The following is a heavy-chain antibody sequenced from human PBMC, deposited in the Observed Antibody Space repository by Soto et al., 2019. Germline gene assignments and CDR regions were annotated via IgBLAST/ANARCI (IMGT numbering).Heavy chain of an antibody. Sequence: QVQLVQSGAEVKKPGSSVKVSCKASGGTFSSYTISWVRQAPGQGLEWMGRIIPILGIANYAQKFQGRVTITADKSTSTAYRELSSLRSEETAVYYCARLRDSDGMDVWGQGTTVTVSS. V-gene: IGHV1-69*02. J-gene: IGHJ6*02. CDR1: GGTFSSYT. D-gene: IGHD1-26*01. CDR2: IIPILGIA. CDR3: ARLRDSDGMDV.